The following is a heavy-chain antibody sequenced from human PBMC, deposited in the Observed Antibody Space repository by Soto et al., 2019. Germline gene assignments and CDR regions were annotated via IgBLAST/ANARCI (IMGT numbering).Heavy chain of an antibody. J-gene: IGHJ3*01. V-gene: IGHV1-18*01. CDR2: ISAFNGYT. CDR1: GYIFNKYG. CDR3: ARGRAVVVPAGTPDDFDV. Sequence: QAQLVQSGGEVKRPGASVKVSCKASGYIFNKYGFNWVRQAPGQGLEWMGRISAFNGYTNLAQKFQGRLILTTDASTNTAYMELSSLRSGDTATYFCARGRAVVVPAGTPDDFDVWGQGTMVTVSS. D-gene: IGHD2-21*01.